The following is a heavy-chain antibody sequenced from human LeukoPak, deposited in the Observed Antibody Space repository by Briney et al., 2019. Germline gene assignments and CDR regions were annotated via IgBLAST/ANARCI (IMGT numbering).Heavy chain of an antibody. CDR3: ARGGPHFDY. CDR1: GYSISSGYY. D-gene: IGHD3-16*01. Sequence: SETLSLTCAVSGYSISSGYYWGWIRQPPGKGLEWIGYIYYSGSTNYNPSLKSRVTISVDTSKNQFSLKLSSVTAADTAVYYCARGGPHFDYWGQGTLVTVSS. J-gene: IGHJ4*02. V-gene: IGHV4-61*01. CDR2: IYYSGST.